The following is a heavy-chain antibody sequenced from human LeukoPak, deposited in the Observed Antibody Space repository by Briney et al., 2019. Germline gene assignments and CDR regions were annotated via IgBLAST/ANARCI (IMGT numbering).Heavy chain of an antibody. J-gene: IGHJ4*02. D-gene: IGHD3-22*01. CDR3: AIARVENYYDSSGTTTLGY. CDR1: GYTFTSYD. V-gene: IGHV1-8*01. CDR2: MNPNSGKT. Sequence: ASVKVSCKASGYTFTSYDINWVRQATGQGLEWMGWMNPNSGKTGYAQKFQGRVTMTSNTSISTAYMELSSLRSEDTAVYYCAIARVENYYDSSGTTTLGYWGQGTLVTVSS.